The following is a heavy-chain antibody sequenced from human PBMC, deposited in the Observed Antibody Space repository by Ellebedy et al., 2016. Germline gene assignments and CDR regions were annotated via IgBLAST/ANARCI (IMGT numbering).Heavy chain of an antibody. CDR3: ARRVGPTAFDY. D-gene: IGHD1-26*01. CDR1: GYGFTGYY. CDR2: INPNTGAT. Sequence: ASVKVSXXASGYGFTGYYIHWVRQAPGQGLQWMGWINPNTGATDYAQKFQGRVTMTRDTSISTAYMELSSLKSDDTAVYYCARRVGPTAFDYWGQGTLVTVSS. J-gene: IGHJ4*02. V-gene: IGHV1-2*02.